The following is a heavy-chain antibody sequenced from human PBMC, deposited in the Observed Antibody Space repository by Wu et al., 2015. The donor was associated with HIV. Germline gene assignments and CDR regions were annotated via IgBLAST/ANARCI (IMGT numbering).Heavy chain of an antibody. V-gene: IGHV1-18*01. CDR1: GYTFTSYG. CDR3: ARDQGEYDFWSGYYSYFDY. Sequence: QVQLVQSGAEVKKPGASVKVSCKASGYTFTSYGITWVRQAPGQGLEWMGWISTYNGNTNYAQKFQGRVTMATDTSTNTAYMELRSLRSDDTAVYYCARDQGEYDFWSGYYSYFDYWGQGPWSPSPQ. J-gene: IGHJ4*02. D-gene: IGHD3-3*01. CDR2: ISTYNGNT.